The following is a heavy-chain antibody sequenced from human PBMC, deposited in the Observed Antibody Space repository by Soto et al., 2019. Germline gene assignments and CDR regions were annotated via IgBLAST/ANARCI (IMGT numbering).Heavy chain of an antibody. Sequence: SGGSLRLSCAASGFTFSSYGMHWVRQAPGKGLEWVAVIWYDGSNKYYADSVKGRFTISRDNSKNTLYLQMNSLRAEDTAVYYCARDPPGYSYGGLDYWGQGTLVTVSS. CDR3: ARDPPGYSYGGLDY. CDR2: IWYDGSNK. CDR1: GFTFSSYG. D-gene: IGHD5-18*01. V-gene: IGHV3-33*01. J-gene: IGHJ4*02.